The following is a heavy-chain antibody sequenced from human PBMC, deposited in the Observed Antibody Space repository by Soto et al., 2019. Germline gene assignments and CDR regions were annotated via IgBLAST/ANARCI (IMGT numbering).Heavy chain of an antibody. J-gene: IGHJ4*02. CDR1: GFTFSSYS. CDR3: ARDQLQMATITGAFDY. Sequence: EVQLVESGGGLVKPGGSLRLSRAASGFTFSSYSMNWVRQAPGKGLEWVSSISSSSSYIYYADSVKGRFTISRDNAKNSLYLQMNSLRAEDTAVYYCARDQLQMATITGAFDYWGQGTLVTVSS. CDR2: ISSSSSYI. V-gene: IGHV3-21*01. D-gene: IGHD5-12*01.